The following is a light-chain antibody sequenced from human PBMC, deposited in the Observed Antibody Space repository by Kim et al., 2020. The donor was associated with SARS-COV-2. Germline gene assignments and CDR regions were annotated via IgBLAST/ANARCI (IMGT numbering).Light chain of an antibody. Sequence: GQSSTISCNGSNSDVGGYKSVSWYQQHAGKAPKLIIFDVGDRPSGVSDRFSASKSGNTASLTISGLQAEDEADYYCSSYTSSTTRVFGGGTQLTVL. J-gene: IGLJ3*02. V-gene: IGLV2-14*04. CDR1: NSDVGGYKS. CDR3: SSYTSSTTRV. CDR2: DVG.